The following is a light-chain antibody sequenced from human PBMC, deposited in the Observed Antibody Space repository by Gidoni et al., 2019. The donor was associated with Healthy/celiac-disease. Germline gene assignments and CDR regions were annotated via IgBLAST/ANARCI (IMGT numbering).Light chain of an antibody. CDR2: DAS. CDR3: QQRSNGPPYT. V-gene: IGKV3-11*01. CDR1: QSVSSY. Sequence: VFTQSPATLSLSPGERATLSCRASQSVSSYLAWYQQKPGQAPRLLIYDASNRATGIPARFSGSGSGTDFTLTISSLEPEDFAVNYGQQRSNGPPYTFGQGTKLEIK. J-gene: IGKJ2*01.